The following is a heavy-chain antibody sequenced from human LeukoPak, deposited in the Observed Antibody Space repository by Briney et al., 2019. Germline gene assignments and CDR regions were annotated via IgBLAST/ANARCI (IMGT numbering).Heavy chain of an antibody. Sequence: PGGSLRLSCAASGFTFSSYGMHWVRQAPGKGLEWVAFIRYDGSNKYYADSVKGRVTISRDNSNNTVYLKMNSLRAEDTALYYCARDRGVDTAMVNWFDPWGQGTLVTVSS. CDR2: IRYDGSNK. CDR3: ARDRGVDTAMVNWFDP. CDR1: GFTFSSYG. D-gene: IGHD5-18*01. V-gene: IGHV3-30*02. J-gene: IGHJ5*02.